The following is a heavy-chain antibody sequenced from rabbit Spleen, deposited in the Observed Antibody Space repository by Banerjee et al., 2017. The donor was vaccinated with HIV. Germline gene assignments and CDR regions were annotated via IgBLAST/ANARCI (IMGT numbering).Heavy chain of an antibody. Sequence: QEQLVESGGGLVKPGSSLTLTCKASGLDFSSSFWLCWVRQAPGKGLEWIGCINTITGKAVYATWAKGRFTISRASSTTVFLQMTSLTAADTATYFCARDLPDIIGWNFGFWGPGPLVTVS. V-gene: IGHV1S45*01. CDR2: INTITGKA. CDR1: GLDFSSSFW. CDR3: ARDLPDIIGWNFGF. J-gene: IGHJ6*01. D-gene: IGHD1-1*01.